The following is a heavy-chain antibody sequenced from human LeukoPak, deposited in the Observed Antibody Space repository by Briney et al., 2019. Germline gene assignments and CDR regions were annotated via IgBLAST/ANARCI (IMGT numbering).Heavy chain of an antibody. Sequence: PGGSLRLSCAASGFTFSNYGMHWVRQAPGKGLEWVAVIYDDGSKEYFADSVKGRFTISRDNSKNTVVLQMNSLRGEDTAVYYCARAFKSGYVDSWGQGTLVTVSS. CDR2: IYDDGSKE. J-gene: IGHJ4*02. D-gene: IGHD3-3*01. V-gene: IGHV3-33*01. CDR3: ARAFKSGYVDS. CDR1: GFTFSNYG.